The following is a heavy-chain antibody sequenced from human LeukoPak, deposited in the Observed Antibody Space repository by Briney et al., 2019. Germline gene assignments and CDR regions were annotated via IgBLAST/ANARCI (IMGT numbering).Heavy chain of an antibody. Sequence: PGGSLRLSCAASGFTFSDYYMSWIRQAPGKGLEWVSYISSSGSTIYYADSVKGRFTISRDNAKNSLYLQMNSLRAEDTAVYYCARDPPGIAVADHPQGVYWGQGTLVTVSS. D-gene: IGHD6-19*01. CDR1: GFTFSDYY. J-gene: IGHJ4*02. CDR2: ISSSGSTI. CDR3: ARDPPGIAVADHPQGVY. V-gene: IGHV3-11*01.